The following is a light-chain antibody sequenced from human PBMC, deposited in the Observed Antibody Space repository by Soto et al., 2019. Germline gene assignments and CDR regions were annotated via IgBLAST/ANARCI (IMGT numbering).Light chain of an antibody. Sequence: QSALTQPRSVSGSPGQSVTISCTGTSSDVGGYNYDSWYQQHPGKVPKLMIFDVTKRPSGVPDRFSGSKSGNTASLTISGLQAEDEADYHCCSYAGSYILIFGGGTKLTVL. CDR1: SSDVGGYNY. V-gene: IGLV2-11*01. J-gene: IGLJ2*01. CDR2: DVT. CDR3: CSYAGSYILI.